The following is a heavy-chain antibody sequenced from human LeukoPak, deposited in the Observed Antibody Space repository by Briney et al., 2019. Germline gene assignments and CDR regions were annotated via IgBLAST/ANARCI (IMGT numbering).Heavy chain of an antibody. CDR1: GFTFSSYS. V-gene: IGHV3-21*01. CDR2: ISSSSSYI. Sequence: GGSLRLSCVASGFTFSSYSMNWVRQAPGKGLEWVSSISSSSSYIYYADSVKGRFTISRDNSKNTLYLQMNSLRTEDTAVYYCARDLATVTYYGSHFDYWGQGTLVTVSS. D-gene: IGHD4-17*01. CDR3: ARDLATVTYYGSHFDY. J-gene: IGHJ4*02.